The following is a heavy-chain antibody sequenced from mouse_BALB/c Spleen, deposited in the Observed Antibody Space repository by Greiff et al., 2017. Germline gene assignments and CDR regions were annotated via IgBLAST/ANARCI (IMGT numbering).Heavy chain of an antibody. CDR2: INPYNGDT. CDR3: GRGGYDWRYFDY. V-gene: IGHV1-37*01. Sequence: EVQLQQSGPELVKPGASVKMSCKASGYTFTSYVMHWVKQKPGQGLEWIGRINPYNGDTFYNQKFKGKATLTVDKSSSTAHMELLSLTSEDSAVYYCGRGGYDWRYFDYWGQGTTLTVSS. CDR1: GYTFTSYV. J-gene: IGHJ2*01. D-gene: IGHD2-4*01.